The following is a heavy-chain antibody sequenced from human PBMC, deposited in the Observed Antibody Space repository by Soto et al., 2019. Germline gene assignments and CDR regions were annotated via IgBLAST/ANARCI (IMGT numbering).Heavy chain of an antibody. J-gene: IGHJ4*02. D-gene: IGHD4-17*01. V-gene: IGHV4-31*03. CDR2: IYYSGST. CDR1: GGPISSGGYY. Sequence: QVQLQESGPGLVKPSQTLSLTCTVSGGPISSGGYYWSWIRQHPGKGLEWIGYIYYSGSTYYNPSLKSRVTISVDTSKNQFSLKLSSVTAADTAVYYCARGLSYGDYAPGGYFDYWGQGTLVTVSS. CDR3: ARGLSYGDYAPGGYFDY.